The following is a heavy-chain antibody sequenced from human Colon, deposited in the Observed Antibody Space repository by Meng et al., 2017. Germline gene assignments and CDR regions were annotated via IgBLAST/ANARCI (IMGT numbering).Heavy chain of an antibody. V-gene: IGHV4-30-4*01. CDR1: GGSMSSGDYY. CDR3: ARDRKHYGERGWFDP. J-gene: IGHJ5*02. Sequence: VHSLGARPALVQLSQTLSLTCTVSGGSMSSGDYYWSGIRQPPGKGLEWIGYIYYSGSTYSNASLKSRVTISIDRSKNQFSLKLSSVTAADTAVYYCARDRKHYGERGWFDPWGQGTLVTVSS. CDR2: IYYSGST. D-gene: IGHD4-17*01.